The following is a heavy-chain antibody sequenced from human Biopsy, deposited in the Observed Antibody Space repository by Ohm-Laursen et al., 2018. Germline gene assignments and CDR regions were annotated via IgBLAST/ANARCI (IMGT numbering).Heavy chain of an antibody. D-gene: IGHD3-3*01. CDR2: VYYSGST. CDR3: ARHSLDDFWSGAHYYFDY. V-gene: IGHV4-39*01. CDR1: GGYISSRNHY. J-gene: IGHJ4*02. Sequence: SETLSLTCSVSGGYISSRNHYWGWLRQPPGKGLEWIGHVYYSGSTFYNSSLESRGTVSVDTSKNQFHLRLTSMSASDTAVYYCARHSLDDFWSGAHYYFDYWGLGTLVTVSS.